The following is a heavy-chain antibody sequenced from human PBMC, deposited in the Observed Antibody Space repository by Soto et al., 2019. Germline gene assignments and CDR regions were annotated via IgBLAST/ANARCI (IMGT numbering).Heavy chain of an antibody. J-gene: IGHJ6*02. CDR3: ASDYGSGAYGMDV. D-gene: IGHD3-10*01. V-gene: IGHV4-59*01. CDR1: GGSISSYY. Sequence: SETLSLTCTVSGGSISSYYWSWIRQPPGKGLEWIGYIYYSGSTNYNPSLKSRVTISVDTSKNQFSLKLSSVTAADTAVYYCASDYGSGAYGMDVWGQGTTVTVSS. CDR2: IYYSGST.